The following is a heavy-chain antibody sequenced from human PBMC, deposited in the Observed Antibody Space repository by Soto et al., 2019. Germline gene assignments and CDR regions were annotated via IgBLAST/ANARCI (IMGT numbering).Heavy chain of an antibody. CDR3: ARWLEDGQFDY. CDR1: GGSISSGDYY. D-gene: IGHD3-22*01. V-gene: IGHV4-30-4*01. Sequence: PSETLSLTCTVSGGSISSGDYYWSWIRQPPGKGLEWIGYIYYSGSTYYNPSLRSRVTISVDTSKNQFSLKLSSVTAADTAVYYCARWLEDGQFDYWGQGTLVTVSS. J-gene: IGHJ4*02. CDR2: IYYSGST.